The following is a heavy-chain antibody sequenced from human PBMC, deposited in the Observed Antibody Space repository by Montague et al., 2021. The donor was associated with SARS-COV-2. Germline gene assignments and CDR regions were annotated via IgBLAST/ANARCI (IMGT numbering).Heavy chain of an antibody. V-gene: IGHV4-39*01. J-gene: IGHJ4*02. CDR2: IYYSGST. Sequence: SETLSLTCTVSGASITSHYWGWIRQPPGKGLEWIGSIYYSGSTYYNPSLKSRVTISVDTSKNQFSLKLSSVTAADTAVYYCARHAGKRITIFGVVKGQYYFDYWGQGTLVTVSS. D-gene: IGHD3-3*01. CDR3: ARHAGKRITIFGVVKGQYYFDY. CDR1: GASITSHY.